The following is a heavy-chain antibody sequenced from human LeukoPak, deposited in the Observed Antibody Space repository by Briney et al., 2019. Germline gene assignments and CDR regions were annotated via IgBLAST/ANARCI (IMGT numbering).Heavy chain of an antibody. CDR2: FDPEDGET. CDR1: GYTLTELS. Sequence: ASVTVSCKVSGYTLTELSMHWVRQAPGKGLEWMGGFDPEDGETIYAQKFQGRVTMTEDTSTDTTYMELSSLRSEDTAVYYCATYYYDSSGPKGFDPWGQGTLVTVSS. CDR3: ATYYYDSSGPKGFDP. D-gene: IGHD3-22*01. V-gene: IGHV1-24*01. J-gene: IGHJ5*02.